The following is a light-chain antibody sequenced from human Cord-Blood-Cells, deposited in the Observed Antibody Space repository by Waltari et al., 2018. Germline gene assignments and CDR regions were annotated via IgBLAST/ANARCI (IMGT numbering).Light chain of an antibody. CDR3: CSYAGSSTWV. V-gene: IGLV2-23*02. Sequence: QSALTQPASVSGSPGQSTTISCTGTSSDVGRYNLVAWYQQPPGKAPKLMIYEVSKRPSGVSNRFSGSKSGNTASLTISGLQAEDEADYYCCSYAGSSTWVFGGGTKLTVL. CDR1: SSDVGRYNL. CDR2: EVS. J-gene: IGLJ3*02.